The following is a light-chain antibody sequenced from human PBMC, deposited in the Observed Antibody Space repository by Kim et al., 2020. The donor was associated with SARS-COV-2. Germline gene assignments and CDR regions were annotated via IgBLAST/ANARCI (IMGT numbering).Light chain of an antibody. V-gene: IGLV3-19*01. J-gene: IGLJ2*01. Sequence: SSALTQDPAVSVALGQTVKITCQGDILRIYYPSWFQQKPGQAPILVLYGNNYRPSGIPDRFSASSSGTTASLILTGAQAEDEADYYCNSRSRSGTDIVFG. CDR2: GNN. CDR3: NSRSRSGTDIV. CDR1: ILRIYY.